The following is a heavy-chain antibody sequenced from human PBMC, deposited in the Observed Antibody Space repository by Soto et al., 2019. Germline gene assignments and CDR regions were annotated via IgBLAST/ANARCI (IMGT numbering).Heavy chain of an antibody. V-gene: IGHV3-48*01. Sequence: EVQLVESGGGLAQPGGSLRLSCAASGFTFSTYSVNWVSQAPGKGLEWVSYISGSGSTIYYADSVKGRFTISRDNAKNSLYLEMNSLRAEDTAVYYCAREALKLVREYYFDYWGQGTLVTVSS. J-gene: IGHJ4*02. CDR2: ISGSGSTI. CDR3: AREALKLVREYYFDY. CDR1: GFTFSTYS. D-gene: IGHD1-1*01.